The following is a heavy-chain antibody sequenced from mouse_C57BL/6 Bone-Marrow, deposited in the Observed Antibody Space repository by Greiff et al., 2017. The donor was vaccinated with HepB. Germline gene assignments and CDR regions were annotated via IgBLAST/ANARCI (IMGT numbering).Heavy chain of an antibody. CDR3: ARWEIYYYGSSAAWFAY. J-gene: IGHJ3*01. D-gene: IGHD1-1*01. CDR1: GYTFTSYG. CDR2: IYIGNGYT. Sequence: VQLQQSGAELVRPGSSVKMSCKTSGYTFTSYGINWVKQRPGQGLEWIGYIYIGNGYTEYNEKFMGKATLTSDTSSSTAYMQLSSLTSEDSAIYFCARWEIYYYGSSAAWFAYWGQGTLVTVSA. V-gene: IGHV1-58*01.